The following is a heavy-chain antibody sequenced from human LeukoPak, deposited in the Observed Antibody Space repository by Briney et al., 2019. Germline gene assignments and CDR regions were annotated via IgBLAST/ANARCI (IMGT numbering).Heavy chain of an antibody. CDR1: GGSISSYY. Sequence: PSETLSLTCTVSGGSISSYYWSWIRQPAGKGLEWIGRIYSSGSTNYNPSLESRVTMSVDTSKNQLSLKLSSVTAADTAVYYCARDVVAAAGTWDHWGQGTLVTVSS. CDR3: ARDVVAAAGTWDH. D-gene: IGHD6-13*01. J-gene: IGHJ4*02. V-gene: IGHV4-4*07. CDR2: IYSSGST.